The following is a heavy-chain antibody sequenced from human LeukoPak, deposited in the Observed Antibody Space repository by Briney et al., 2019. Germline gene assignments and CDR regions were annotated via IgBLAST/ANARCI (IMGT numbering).Heavy chain of an antibody. CDR1: GGSISSYY. D-gene: IGHD6-19*01. CDR3: ARHPSSGSEPYNWFGP. J-gene: IGHJ5*02. V-gene: IGHV4-59*08. CDR2: IYYSGST. Sequence: SETLSLTCTVSGGSISSYYWSWIRQPPGKGLEWIGYIYYSGSTNYNPSLKSRVTISVDTSKNQFSLKLSSVTAADTAVYYCARHPSSGSEPYNWFGPWGQGTLVTVSS.